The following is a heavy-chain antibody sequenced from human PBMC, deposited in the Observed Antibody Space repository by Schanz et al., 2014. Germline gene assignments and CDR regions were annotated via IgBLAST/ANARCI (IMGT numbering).Heavy chain of an antibody. D-gene: IGHD5-18*01. CDR3: AKDRGDGYSNGIFQY. CDR1: GFTFSDYY. CDR2: ISDSGDST. V-gene: IGHV3-11*04. Sequence: QVQLVESGGGLVKPGGSLRLSCAASGFTFSDYYMTWIRQAPGKGLEWVSDISDSGDSTHYADSVKGRFTISRDNAKNTFYLHMNSLRNEDTAVYFCAKDRGDGYSNGIFQYWGLGTLVTVSS. J-gene: IGHJ4*02.